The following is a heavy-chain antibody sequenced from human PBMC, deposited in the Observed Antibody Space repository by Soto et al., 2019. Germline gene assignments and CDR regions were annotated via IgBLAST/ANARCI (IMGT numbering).Heavy chain of an antibody. Sequence: QVQLVQSGAEVKKPGSSVKVSCRASGGTFSNYAFSWVRQAPGQGLEWMGGIIPIFGTANYAQRFQGRVTITADESTSTAYMELSSLRSDDTAMYYCAREGYGDYGEPFDYWGQGTLITVSS. V-gene: IGHV1-69*01. CDR2: IIPIFGTA. CDR1: GGTFSNYA. CDR3: AREGYGDYGEPFDY. D-gene: IGHD4-17*01. J-gene: IGHJ4*02.